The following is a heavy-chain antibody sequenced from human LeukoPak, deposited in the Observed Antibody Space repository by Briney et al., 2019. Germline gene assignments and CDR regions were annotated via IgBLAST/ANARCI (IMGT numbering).Heavy chain of an antibody. CDR2: ISSSSSYI. J-gene: IGHJ3*02. V-gene: IGHV3-21*01. D-gene: IGHD6-13*01. CDR1: GFTFSSYS. Sequence: RGSLRLSCAASGFTFSSYSMNWVRQAPGKGLEWVSSISSSSSYIYYADSVKGRFTISRDNDKNSLYLQMNSLRAEDTAVYYCARDVSSSWADAFDIWGQGTMVTVSS. CDR3: ARDVSSSWADAFDI.